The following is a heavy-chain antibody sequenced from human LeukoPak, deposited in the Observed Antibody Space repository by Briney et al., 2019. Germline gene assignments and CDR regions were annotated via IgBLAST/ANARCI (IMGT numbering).Heavy chain of an antibody. CDR1: GYSFTSHW. Sequence: GESLKISCKGSGYSFTSHWIGWVRQMPGRGLEWMGIIFPGDSDTRYSPSFQGQVTISADKSISTAYLQWSSLKASDTAMYYCARHSRYSGSYPGAFDIWGQGTMVTVSS. CDR2: IFPGDSDT. J-gene: IGHJ3*02. V-gene: IGHV5-51*01. CDR3: ARHSRYSGSYPGAFDI. D-gene: IGHD1-26*01.